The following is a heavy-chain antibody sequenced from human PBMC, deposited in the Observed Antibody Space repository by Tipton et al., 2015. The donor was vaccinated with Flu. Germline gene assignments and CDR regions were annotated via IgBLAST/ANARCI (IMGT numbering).Heavy chain of an antibody. J-gene: IGHJ4*02. D-gene: IGHD5-18*01. V-gene: IGHV3-11*06. CDR3: ARAFRGYSYGAEDY. Sequence: SLRLSCAASGFTFSDYYMSWIRQAPGKGLEWVSHISSSSSYTNYADSVKGRFTISRDNAKNSLYLQMNSLRAEDTAVYYCARAFRGYSYGAEDYWGQGTLVTVSS. CDR2: ISSSSSYT. CDR1: GFTFSDYY.